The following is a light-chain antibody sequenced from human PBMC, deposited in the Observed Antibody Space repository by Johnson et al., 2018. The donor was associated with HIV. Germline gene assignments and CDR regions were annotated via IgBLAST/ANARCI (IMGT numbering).Light chain of an antibody. V-gene: IGLV1-51*01. CDR1: SSNIGNNY. Sequence: QSVLTQPPSVSAAPGQKVTISCSGSSSNIGNNYVSWYQQLPGTAPKLLIYDNNKRPSGIPDRFSGSKSGTSATLGITGLQTGDEADYYCGTLGISLSAGGVFGTGTKVTVL. CDR3: GTLGISLSAGGV. J-gene: IGLJ1*01. CDR2: DNN.